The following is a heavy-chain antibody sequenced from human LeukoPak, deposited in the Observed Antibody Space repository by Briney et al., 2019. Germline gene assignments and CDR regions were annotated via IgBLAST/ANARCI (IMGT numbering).Heavy chain of an antibody. V-gene: IGHV5-51*01. CDR2: IYPGDSDP. D-gene: IGHD3-22*01. CDR3: ARRSGTYFGTTGYLYFFDY. J-gene: IGHJ4*02. CDR1: GYTFTNYW. Sequence: GESLKISCKGSGYTFTNYWIGWVRQMPGRGLEWMGIIYPGDSDPRYSPSFQGQVTISADKSMSTAYLQWSSLEASDTAMYYCARRSGTYFGTTGYLYFFDYWGQGTLVTVSS.